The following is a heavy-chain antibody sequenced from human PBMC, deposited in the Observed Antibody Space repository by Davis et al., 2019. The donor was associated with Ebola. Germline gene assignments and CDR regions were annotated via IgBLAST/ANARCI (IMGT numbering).Heavy chain of an antibody. CDR1: GFTVSSNY. D-gene: IGHD3-10*01. V-gene: IGHV3-53*04. J-gene: IGHJ6*02. CDR3: AREVPYGSGYYYYYGMDV. CDR2: IYSGGST. Sequence: ESLKISCAASGFTVSSNYMSWVRQAPGKGLEWVSVIYSGGSTYYADSVKGRFTISRHNSKNTLYLQMNSLRAEDTAVYYCAREVPYGSGYYYYYGMDVWGQGTTVTASS.